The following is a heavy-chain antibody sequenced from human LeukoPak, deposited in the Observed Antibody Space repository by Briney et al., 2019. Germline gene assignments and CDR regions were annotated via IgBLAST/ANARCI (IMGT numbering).Heavy chain of an antibody. V-gene: IGHV3-66*02. Sequence: GGSLRLSCAASGFTVSSNYMSWARQAPGKGLEWVSVIYSGGAPYYADSVKGRFTISTDNSKNTLYLQMNSLRTEDTAVYYCARDRGSGLDCWGQGTLVTVSS. D-gene: IGHD6-19*01. J-gene: IGHJ4*02. CDR2: IYSGGAP. CDR3: ARDRGSGLDC. CDR1: GFTVSSNY.